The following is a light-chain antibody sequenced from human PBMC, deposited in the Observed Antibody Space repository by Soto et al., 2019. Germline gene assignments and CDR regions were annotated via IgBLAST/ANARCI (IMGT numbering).Light chain of an antibody. J-gene: IGKJ4*01. CDR1: QSVPGSD. CDR3: QQYGTSPLT. V-gene: IGKV3-20*01. CDR2: DVS. Sequence: EGVLTQSPGTLSMSPGDRATLSCRASQSVPGSDVAWYQQKPGQAPRLLIYDVSSRATGTPERFSGSGSGTDFTLNIGRLEPEDFAVYYCQQYGTSPLTFGGGTKVDIK.